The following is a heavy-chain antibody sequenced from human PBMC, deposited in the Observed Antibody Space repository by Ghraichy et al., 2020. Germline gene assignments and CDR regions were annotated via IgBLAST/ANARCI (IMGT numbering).Heavy chain of an antibody. CDR3: AKRDHVFCSPRTCYLDQ. Sequence: GGSLRLSCGASGFPFSSFAMSWVRQAPGKGLEWVSSVSESGRMTYYADSVKGRFIISRDNPKNTMYLKMSTLTVEDTAVYYCAKRDHVFCSPRTCYLDQWGPGTLVTVSS. D-gene: IGHD2-2*01. V-gene: IGHV3-23*01. J-gene: IGHJ4*02. CDR2: VSESGRMT. CDR1: GFPFSSFA.